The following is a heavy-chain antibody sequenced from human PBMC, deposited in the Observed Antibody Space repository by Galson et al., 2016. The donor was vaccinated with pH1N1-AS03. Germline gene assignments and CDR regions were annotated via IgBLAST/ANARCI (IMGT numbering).Heavy chain of an antibody. J-gene: IGHJ4*02. V-gene: IGHV5-51*03. Sequence: QSGAEVKKPRESLRVSCTGYGYSFSNYWIGWVRQLPGKGLEWMGFIYCGDSDTRYGPSFQGRVTFSADKSTNTAYLQWSRLQASDTAIYYCARVIPVAGFHFDSWGQGTLVTVSS. CDR3: ARVIPVAGFHFDS. CDR2: IYCGDSDT. D-gene: IGHD6-19*01. CDR1: GYSFSNYW.